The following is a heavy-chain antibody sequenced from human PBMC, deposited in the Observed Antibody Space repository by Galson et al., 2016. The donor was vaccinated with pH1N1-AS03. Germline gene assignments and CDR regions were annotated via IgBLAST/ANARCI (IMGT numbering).Heavy chain of an antibody. J-gene: IGHJ4*02. Sequence: SLRLSCAASGFTLSTYAMSWVRQAPGKGLEWVSSISGADLSTYYADSVKGRFTVSRDNSKNTLYLQMNGLRAEETAIYYCANPRASGTTMVTRLDYWGQGILVTVSS. CDR1: GFTLSTYA. V-gene: IGHV3-23*01. CDR3: ANPRASGTTMVTRLDY. D-gene: IGHD5-18*01. CDR2: ISGADLST.